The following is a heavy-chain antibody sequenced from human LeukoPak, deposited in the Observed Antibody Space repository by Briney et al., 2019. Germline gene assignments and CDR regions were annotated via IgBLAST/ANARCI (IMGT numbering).Heavy chain of an antibody. CDR2: ISYDGSNK. D-gene: IGHD3-16*01. CDR3: AKDRVVRYGDAFDI. Sequence: PGGSLRLSCAASGFTFSSYGMHWVRQAPGKGLEWVAVISYDGSNKYYADSVKGRFTVSRDNSKNTLYLQMNSLRAEDTAVYYCAKDRVVRYGDAFDIWGQGTMVTVSS. CDR1: GFTFSSYG. J-gene: IGHJ3*02. V-gene: IGHV3-30*18.